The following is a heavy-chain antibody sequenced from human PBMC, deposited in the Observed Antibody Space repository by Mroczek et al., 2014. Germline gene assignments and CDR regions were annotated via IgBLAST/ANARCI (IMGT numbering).Heavy chain of an antibody. Sequence: EAGGGVVQPGRSLRLSCAASGFTFSSYGMHWVRQAPGKGLEWVAVIWYDGSNKYYADSVKGRFTISRDNSKNTLYLQMNSLRAEDTAVYYCARDSLGERQPSNQNWGQGTLVTVSS. CDR3: ARDSLGERQPSNQN. V-gene: IGHV3-33*01. D-gene: IGHD3-10*01. J-gene: IGHJ4*02. CDR1: GFTFSSYG. CDR2: IWYDGSNK.